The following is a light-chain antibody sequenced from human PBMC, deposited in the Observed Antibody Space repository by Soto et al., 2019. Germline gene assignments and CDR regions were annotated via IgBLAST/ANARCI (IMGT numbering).Light chain of an antibody. CDR3: QXYNNWPLT. CDR2: GES. V-gene: IGKV3-15*01. J-gene: IGKJ4*01. Sequence: EIVVTQSRATLAVSPGERATLSCRASQSVSSNLAWYQQKPGQAPRLIIYGESTRATGIPARLSGSGSGTELNLTISRLQSEDFAVYYCQXYNNWPLTCGGGTKVDIK. CDR1: QSVSSN.